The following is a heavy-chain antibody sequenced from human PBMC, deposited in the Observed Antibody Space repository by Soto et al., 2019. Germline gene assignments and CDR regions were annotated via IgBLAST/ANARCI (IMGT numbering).Heavy chain of an antibody. CDR2: IYYSGTT. Sequence: QVQLQESGPGLVKPAETLSLSCTVSGGSINNYYWSWIRQPPGKGLEWIGYIYYSGTTSYNPSLNSRVTMXXDXYXXQFSLKVNSVTAADTAVYYCARESYYGSGATVVAYWGQGTLVTVSS. CDR1: GGSINNYY. J-gene: IGHJ4*02. V-gene: IGHV4-59*01. D-gene: IGHD3-10*01. CDR3: ARESYYGSGATVVAY.